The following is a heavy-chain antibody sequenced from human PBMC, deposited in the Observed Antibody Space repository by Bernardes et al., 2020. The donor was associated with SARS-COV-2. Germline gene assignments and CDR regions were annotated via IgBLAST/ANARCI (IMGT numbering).Heavy chain of an antibody. Sequence: GGSLRLSCAASGFTFSTYALHWVRQAPGTGLEHISTISSNGDQTFYANSVKGRFTISRDNSKNTLYLQMTSLRGEDTAAYYCVKEYSPPSRFDYWGQGTLVTVSS. V-gene: IGHV3-64D*06. CDR1: GFTFSTYA. D-gene: IGHD1-26*01. CDR2: ISSNGDQT. J-gene: IGHJ4*02. CDR3: VKEYSPPSRFDY.